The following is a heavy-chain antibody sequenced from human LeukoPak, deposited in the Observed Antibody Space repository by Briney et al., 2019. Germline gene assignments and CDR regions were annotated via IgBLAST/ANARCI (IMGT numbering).Heavy chain of an antibody. CDR1: GFTFSSYA. V-gene: IGHV3-30-3*01. CDR2: ISYDGSNK. Sequence: GGSLRLSCAASGFTFSSYAMHWVRQAPGKGPEWVAVISYDGSNKYYADSVKGRFTISRDNSKNTLYLQMNSLRAEDTAVYYCARDVSRGFWYYYYYMDVWGKGTAVTVSS. CDR3: ARDVSRGFWYYYYYMDV. J-gene: IGHJ6*03. D-gene: IGHD3-10*01.